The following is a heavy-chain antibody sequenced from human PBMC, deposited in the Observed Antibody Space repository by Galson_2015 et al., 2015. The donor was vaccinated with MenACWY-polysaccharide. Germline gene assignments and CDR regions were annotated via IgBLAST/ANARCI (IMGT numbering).Heavy chain of an antibody. J-gene: IGHJ6*02. CDR3: ARARSEDSSGYYFYYYYYYGMDV. V-gene: IGHV3-21*01. CDR2: ISSSSSYI. CDR1: GFTFSSYS. D-gene: IGHD3-22*01. Sequence: SLRLSCAASGFTFSSYSMNWVRQAPGKGLEWVSSISSSSSYIYYADSVKGRFTISRDNAKNSLYLQMNSLRAEDTAVYYCARARSEDSSGYYFYYYYYYGMDVWGQGTTVTVSS.